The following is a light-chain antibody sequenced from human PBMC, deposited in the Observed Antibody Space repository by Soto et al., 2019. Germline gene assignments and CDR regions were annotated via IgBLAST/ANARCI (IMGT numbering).Light chain of an antibody. V-gene: IGLV2-14*03. Sequence: QSALTQPASVSGSPGQSITISCTGTSNDIGAYNYVSWYQQHPGKAPKLLIYDVTNRPSGISDRFSGSKSGRTASLTISGLQPEDEADYYCSSYTSIIAVVFGGGPSSPS. CDR3: SSYTSIIAVV. CDR1: SNDIGAYNY. J-gene: IGLJ2*01. CDR2: DVT.